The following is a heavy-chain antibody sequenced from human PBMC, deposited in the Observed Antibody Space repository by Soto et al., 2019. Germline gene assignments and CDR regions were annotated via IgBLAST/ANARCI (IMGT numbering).Heavy chain of an antibody. V-gene: IGHV4-39*01. Sequence: SETLSLTCTVSGGSIDRSNYYWDWLRQPPGKGLEWIGTTYYNGNAYYNPSLKSRVTMSVDTSKNQFSLKLISVTAADTAVYYCARHFVAVVIKGWGYWGQGTLVTVSS. CDR1: GGSIDRSNYY. D-gene: IGHD3-22*01. CDR2: TYYNGNA. J-gene: IGHJ4*02. CDR3: ARHFVAVVIKGWGY.